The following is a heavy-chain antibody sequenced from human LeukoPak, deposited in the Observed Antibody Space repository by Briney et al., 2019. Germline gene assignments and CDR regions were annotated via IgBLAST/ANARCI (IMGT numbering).Heavy chain of an antibody. CDR1: GGSISSYY. CDR3: ARGADSSGYYSIFYFDY. CDR2: IYYSGST. J-gene: IGHJ4*02. Sequence: TSETLSLTCTVSGGSISSYYWNWIRQPPGKGLEWIGYIYYSGSTNYNPSLKSRVTISVDTSKNQFSLKLSPVTAADTAVYYCARGADSSGYYSIFYFDYWGQGTLVTVSS. V-gene: IGHV4-59*01. D-gene: IGHD3-22*01.